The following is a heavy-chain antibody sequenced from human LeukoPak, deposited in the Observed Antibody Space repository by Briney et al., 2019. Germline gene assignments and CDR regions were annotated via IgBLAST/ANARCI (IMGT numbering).Heavy chain of an antibody. J-gene: IGHJ4*02. D-gene: IGHD6-13*01. Sequence: SETLSLTCTVSGGSITSYYWSWIRQPPGKGLEWIGYIYYSGSTNFNPSLKGRVNISVDTSEKQFSLKVTSVSAADTAVYYCARHGSSWSFDYWGQGTLVTVSS. V-gene: IGHV4-59*01. CDR2: IYYSGST. CDR1: GGSITSYY. CDR3: ARHGSSWSFDY.